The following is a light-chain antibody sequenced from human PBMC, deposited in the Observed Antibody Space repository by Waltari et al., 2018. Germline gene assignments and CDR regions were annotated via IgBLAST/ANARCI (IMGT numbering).Light chain of an antibody. CDR1: SGSVSTTSY. CDR3: FFYMGSGIWV. J-gene: IGLJ3*02. CDR2: QGN. Sequence: QTVVTQEPSLSVSPGGTVTLTCALSSGSVSTTSYATWYQQTPGQPPRTLVYQGNSRSSGVPVRFSGSILGNKAALTITGAQADDESHYFCFFYMGSGIWVSGGGTKLTVL. V-gene: IGLV8-61*01.